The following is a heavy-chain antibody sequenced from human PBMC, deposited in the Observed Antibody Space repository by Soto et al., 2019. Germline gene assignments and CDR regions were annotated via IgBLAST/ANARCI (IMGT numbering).Heavy chain of an antibody. CDR3: ARVRFGELV. D-gene: IGHD3-10*01. J-gene: IGHJ4*02. V-gene: IGHV3-23*01. CDR1: GFTFSSYA. CDR2: IGVGGGDR. Sequence: EVQLLESGGGLVQPGGSLRLSCAASGFTFSSYAMSWVRQAPGKGLEWVSIIGVGGGDRYYPESVKGRFTISRDNSRHTRYLEMNSLRDEDTAVYYCARVRFGELVWGQGTLVTVSS.